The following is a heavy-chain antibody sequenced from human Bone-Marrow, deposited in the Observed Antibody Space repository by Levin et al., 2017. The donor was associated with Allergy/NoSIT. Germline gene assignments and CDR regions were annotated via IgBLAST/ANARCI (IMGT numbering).Heavy chain of an antibody. D-gene: IGHD7-27*01. J-gene: IGHJ3*01. V-gene: IGHV4-61*01. CDR2: IHRSGLT. CDR3: AGGGHQNWVAFDF. Sequence: SQTLSLTCTVSGGSVSSGNYYWTWIRQPPGKGLEWIGYIHRSGLTAYHPALESRVTISVDTSKNPFPLKQTSVTTGDTALYYCAGGGHQNWVAFDFWGPGTMVTVSP. CDR1: GGSVSSGNYY.